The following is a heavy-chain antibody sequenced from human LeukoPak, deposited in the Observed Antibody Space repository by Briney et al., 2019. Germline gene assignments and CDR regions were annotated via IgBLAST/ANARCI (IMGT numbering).Heavy chain of an antibody. V-gene: IGHV5-51*01. CDR3: ARTRSYDLLTGYHS. CDR1: GYSFISYW. CDR2: FHPGDSGT. D-gene: IGHD3-9*01. J-gene: IGHJ5*02. Sequence: GESLKISCKGSGYSFISYWIVWVRQMPGKGPEWMGVFHPGDSGTRYSPSFQGQVSFSADTSIDTAYLQWSSLQTSDSAMYYCARTRSYDLLTGYHSWGQGTLVTVSS.